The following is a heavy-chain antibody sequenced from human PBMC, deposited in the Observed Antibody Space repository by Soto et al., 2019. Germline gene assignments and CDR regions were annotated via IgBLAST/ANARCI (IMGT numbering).Heavy chain of an antibody. CDR1: GFIFSNFG. V-gene: IGHV3-33*01. CDR2: IWYDGSNE. CDR3: ARDDIPGRAVATYGMDV. J-gene: IGHJ6*04. Sequence: GGSLRLSCAASGFIFSNFGMHWVRQAPGKGLEWVAVIWYDGSNEYYADSVKGRFTISKDNSKNTLYLQMNSLRAEDTAVYYCARDDIPGRAVATYGMDVWGEGTTVTVSA. D-gene: IGHD6-19*01.